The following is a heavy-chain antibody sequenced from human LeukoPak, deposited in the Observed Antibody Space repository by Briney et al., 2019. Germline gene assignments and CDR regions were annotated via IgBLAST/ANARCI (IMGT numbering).Heavy chain of an antibody. J-gene: IGHJ4*02. V-gene: IGHV3-7*01. CDR1: GFTFSSYA. CDR3: ARQRGDCYDY. Sequence: PGGSLRLSCAASGFTFSSYAMSWVRQAPGKGLEWVANIKQDGSEKYYVDSVKGRFPISRDNAKNSLYLQMNSLRAEDTAVYYCARQRGDCYDYWGQGTLVTVSS. CDR2: IKQDGSEK. D-gene: IGHD2-21*01.